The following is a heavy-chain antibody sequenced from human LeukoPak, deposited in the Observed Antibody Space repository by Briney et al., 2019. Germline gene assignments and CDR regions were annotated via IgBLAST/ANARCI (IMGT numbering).Heavy chain of an antibody. CDR1: GFTFSSYS. J-gene: IGHJ4*02. V-gene: IGHV3-21*01. Sequence: GGSLRLSCAASGFTFSSYSMNWVRQAPGKGLEWVSSISSSSSYIYYADSVKGRFTISRDNAKNSLYLQMNSLRAEDTAVYYCARDELPSAATRFGLNYWGQGTLVTVSS. D-gene: IGHD2-15*01. CDR3: ARDELPSAATRFGLNY. CDR2: ISSSSSYI.